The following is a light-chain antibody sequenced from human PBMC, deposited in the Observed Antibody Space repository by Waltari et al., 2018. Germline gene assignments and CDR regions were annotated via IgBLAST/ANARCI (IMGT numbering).Light chain of an antibody. CDR2: TTD. Sequence: QSVLTPPPSASGTPGQRVIIPCAGGSSNIGSNTVNWYQQFPGTAPKLLIHTTDKRPSGVPDRFSASKSGTSASLAISGLQSEDEADYYCAAWDDSMNGQVVFGGGTKVTVL. CDR1: SSNIGSNT. J-gene: IGLJ3*02. CDR3: AAWDDSMNGQVV. V-gene: IGLV1-44*01.